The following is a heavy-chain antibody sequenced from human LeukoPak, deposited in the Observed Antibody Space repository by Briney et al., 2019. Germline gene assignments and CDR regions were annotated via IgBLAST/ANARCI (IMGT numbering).Heavy chain of an antibody. V-gene: IGHV3-7*01. D-gene: IGHD6-19*01. Sequence: GGSLRLSCAASGFTFSSYSMNWVRQAPGKGLEWVANIKQDGSEKYYVDSVKGRFTISRDNAKNSLYLQMNSLRAEDTAVYYCAREKMGPQWLVQGLYGMDVWGQGTTVTVSS. J-gene: IGHJ6*02. CDR2: IKQDGSEK. CDR3: AREKMGPQWLVQGLYGMDV. CDR1: GFTFSSYS.